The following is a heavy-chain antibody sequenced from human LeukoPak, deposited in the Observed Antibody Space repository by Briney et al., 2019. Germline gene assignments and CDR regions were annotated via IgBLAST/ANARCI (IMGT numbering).Heavy chain of an antibody. Sequence: SVTLSLTCTVSGGSIRSYYWSWIRQPPGKGLEGIGYIYYSGNTNYNPPLKSRLTISIDTCKNQVSLKLSSVPAADTAVYYCARVYYSSSYDHWYYNLWGRGTLVTVSS. V-gene: IGHV4-59*01. D-gene: IGHD6-13*01. CDR1: GGSIRSYY. J-gene: IGHJ2*01. CDR2: IYYSGNT. CDR3: ARVYYSSSYDHWYYNL.